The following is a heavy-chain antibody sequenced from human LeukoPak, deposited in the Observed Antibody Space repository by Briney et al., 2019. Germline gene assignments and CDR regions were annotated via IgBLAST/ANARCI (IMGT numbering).Heavy chain of an antibody. Sequence: KPSETLSLTCTVSGGSISSYYWSWIRQPPGKGLEWIGYIYYSGSTNYNPSLKSRVTISVDTSKNQFSLKLSSVTAADTAVYYCARLGYSCGPLVDYWGQGTLVTVSS. V-gene: IGHV4-59*08. CDR2: IYYSGST. J-gene: IGHJ4*02. CDR1: GGSISSYY. D-gene: IGHD5-18*01. CDR3: ARLGYSCGPLVDY.